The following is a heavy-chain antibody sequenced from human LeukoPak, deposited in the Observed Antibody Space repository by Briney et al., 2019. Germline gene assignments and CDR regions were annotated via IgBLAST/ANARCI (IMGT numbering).Heavy chain of an antibody. CDR1: GFTFSSYS. D-gene: IGHD6-6*01. Sequence: GGSLRLSCAASGFTFSSYSMNWVRQAPGKGLEWVSSISSSSSYIYYAGSVKGRFTISRDNAKNSLYLQMNSLRAEDTAVYYCARAYSSSSRPTKWGQGTLVTVSS. V-gene: IGHV3-21*01. J-gene: IGHJ4*02. CDR2: ISSSSSYI. CDR3: ARAYSSSSRPTK.